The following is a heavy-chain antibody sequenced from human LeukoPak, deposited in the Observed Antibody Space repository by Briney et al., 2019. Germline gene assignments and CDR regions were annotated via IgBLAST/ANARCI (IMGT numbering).Heavy chain of an antibody. CDR2: IISKIDGGTT. Sequence: GGSLRLSCAASGFTFRTAWMNWVRQAPGKGLEWVGRIISKIDGGTTDYAAPVKGRFTISRDDSENMLYLQMNSLRVEDTAVYYCARGWRNWFDPWGQGTLVTVSS. V-gene: IGHV3-15*05. J-gene: IGHJ5*02. D-gene: IGHD2-15*01. CDR1: GFTFRTAW. CDR3: ARGWRNWFDP.